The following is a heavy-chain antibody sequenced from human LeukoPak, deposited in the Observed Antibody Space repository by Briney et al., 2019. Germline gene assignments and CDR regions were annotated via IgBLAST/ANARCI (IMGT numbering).Heavy chain of an antibody. D-gene: IGHD4-11*01. CDR2: INANSGDT. CDR1: GHTFTGYY. V-gene: IGHV1-2*02. CDR3: AREFTTVTDYQYYYYMDV. Sequence: GASVKVSCKASGHTFTGYYMHWVRQAPGQGLEWMGWINANSGDTNYAQKFQGRVTMTTDTSTSTAYMELRSLRSDDTAVYYCAREFTTVTDYQYYYYMDVWGKGTTVTVSS. J-gene: IGHJ6*03.